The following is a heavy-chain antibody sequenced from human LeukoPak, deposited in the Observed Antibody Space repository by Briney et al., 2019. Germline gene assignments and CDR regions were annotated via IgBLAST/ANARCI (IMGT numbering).Heavy chain of an antibody. Sequence: GGSLRLSFVASGFTLRSYVMNWVRPPPAKGLEWVSYISSSGSTIYYADFVKGRFTISRDNAKHSLYLQMSSLRAEDTAVYYCARDWNPRDAFDIWGQGTMVTVSS. CDR1: GFTLRSYV. CDR2: ISSSGSTI. D-gene: IGHD1-1*01. V-gene: IGHV3-48*03. J-gene: IGHJ3*02. CDR3: ARDWNPRDAFDI.